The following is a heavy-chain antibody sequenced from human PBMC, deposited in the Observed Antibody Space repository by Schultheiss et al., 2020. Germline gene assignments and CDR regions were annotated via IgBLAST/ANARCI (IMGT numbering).Heavy chain of an antibody. CDR1: GFTFSSYA. CDR3: ARDSTILYYYGMDV. D-gene: IGHD3-3*01. J-gene: IGHJ6*02. CDR2: ISYDGSNK. Sequence: GGSLRLSCAASGFTFSSYAMHWVRQAPGKGLEWVAVISYDGSNKYYADSVKGRFTISRDNSKNTLYLQMNSLRAEDTAVYYCARDSTILYYYGMDVWGQGTTVTVSS. V-gene: IGHV3-30*04.